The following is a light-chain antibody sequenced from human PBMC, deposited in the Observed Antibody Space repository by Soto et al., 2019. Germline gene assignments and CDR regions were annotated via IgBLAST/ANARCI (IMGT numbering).Light chain of an antibody. Sequence: DIQMTQSPSTLSASVGDRVTITCRASQSISSWLAWYQQKPGKAPKLLIYDASSLESGVPSRFSGSGSGTDFTLTISSLQPDDLATYYCQQYNSYSRTFGQGTKGDIK. CDR3: QQYNSYSRT. J-gene: IGKJ1*01. V-gene: IGKV1-5*01. CDR1: QSISSW. CDR2: DAS.